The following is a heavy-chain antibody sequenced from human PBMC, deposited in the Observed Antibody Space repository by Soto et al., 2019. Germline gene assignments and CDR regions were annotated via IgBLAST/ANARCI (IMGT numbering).Heavy chain of an antibody. CDR3: ACPSATVTYADAFDI. CDR2: INHSGST. CDR1: GGSFSGYY. V-gene: IGHV4-34*01. J-gene: IGHJ3*02. Sequence: QVQLQQWGAGLLKPSETLSLTCAVYGGSFSGYYWSWIRQPPGKGLEWIGEINHSGSTNYNPSLKRRVTISVDPLKDQFSLKLSSVTAADTAVYYWACPSATVTYADAFDIWGKGTMVTVSS. D-gene: IGHD4-17*01.